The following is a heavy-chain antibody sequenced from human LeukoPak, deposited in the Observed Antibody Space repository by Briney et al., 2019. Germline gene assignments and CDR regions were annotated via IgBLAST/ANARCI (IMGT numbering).Heavy chain of an antibody. CDR2: VFYSGST. J-gene: IGHJ5*02. V-gene: IGHV4-39*02. Sequence: SETLSLTCTVSGGSISSSCYYWGWIRQPPGKGLEWIGSVFYSGSTYYNPSLKSRVTISVDTSKNHFSLKLSSVTAADTAVYYCARDNSVEDTAWWFDPWGQGTLVTVSS. D-gene: IGHD4-23*01. CDR3: ARDNSVEDTAWWFDP. CDR1: GGSISSSCYY.